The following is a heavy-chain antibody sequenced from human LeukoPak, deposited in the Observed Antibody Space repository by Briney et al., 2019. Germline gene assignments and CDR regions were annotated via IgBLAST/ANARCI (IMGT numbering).Heavy chain of an antibody. D-gene: IGHD3-22*01. V-gene: IGHV3-11*04. CDR1: GFIVSQNY. Sequence: GGSLRLSCAASGFIVSQNYMSWVRQAPGKGLEWVSYNSSSGSTIYYADSVKVRFTISRDNDKNYLYLQMNSLRAEDTAVYYCAKQFQIGVNYFDYWGQGTPVTVSS. J-gene: IGHJ4*02. CDR3: AKQFQIGVNYFDY. CDR2: NSSSGSTI.